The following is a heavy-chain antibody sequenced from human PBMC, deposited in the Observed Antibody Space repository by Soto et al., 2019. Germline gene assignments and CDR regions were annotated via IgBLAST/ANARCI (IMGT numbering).Heavy chain of an antibody. D-gene: IGHD1-20*01. Sequence: LRLSCAASGFTFSSYGMHWVRQAPGKGLEWVAVIWYDGSNKYYADAVKGRFTISRDNSKNTLYLQMNSLRAEDTAVYYCARDLTGTFYGMDVWGQGTTVTVSS. CDR3: ARDLTGTFYGMDV. CDR2: IWYDGSNK. V-gene: IGHV3-33*01. J-gene: IGHJ6*02. CDR1: GFTFSSYG.